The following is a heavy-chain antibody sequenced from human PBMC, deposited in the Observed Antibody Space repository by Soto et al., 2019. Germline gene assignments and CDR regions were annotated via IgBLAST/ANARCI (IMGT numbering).Heavy chain of an antibody. V-gene: IGHV4-59*01. D-gene: IGHD2-15*01. CDR1: GGSISSYY. CDR3: ARGGGYYYMDV. CDR2: IYYSGST. Sequence: SETLSLTCTVSGGSISSYYWSWIRQPPGKGLEWIGYIYYSGSTNYNPSLKSRVTISVDTSKNQFSLKLSSVTAADTAVYYCARGGGYYYMDVWGKGTTVTVSS. J-gene: IGHJ6*03.